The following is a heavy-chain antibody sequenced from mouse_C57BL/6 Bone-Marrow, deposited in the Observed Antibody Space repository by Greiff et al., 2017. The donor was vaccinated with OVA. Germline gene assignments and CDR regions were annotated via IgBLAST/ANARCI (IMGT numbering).Heavy chain of an antibody. CDR3: ARPFYDSYWYFDV. CDR1: GYTFTSYW. CDR2: IDPSDSYT. J-gene: IGHJ1*03. V-gene: IGHV1-69*01. Sequence: VQLQQPGAELVMPGASVKLSCKASGYTFTSYWMHWVKQRPGQGLEWIGEIDPSDSYTNYNQKFKGKSTLTVDKSSSTAYMQLSSLTSEDSAVYYCARPFYDSYWYFDVWGTGTTVTVSS. D-gene: IGHD2-3*01.